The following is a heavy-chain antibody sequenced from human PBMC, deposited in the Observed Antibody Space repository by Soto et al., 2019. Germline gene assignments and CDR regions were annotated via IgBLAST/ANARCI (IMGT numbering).Heavy chain of an antibody. J-gene: IGHJ4*02. V-gene: IGHV3-23*01. D-gene: IGHD3-22*01. Sequence: GGSLRLSCAASGFTFSSYAMTWVRQAPGKGLEWVSVISGSGGSTYYADSVKGRFTISRDNSKNTLYLQMNSLRAEDTAVYYCAKDDTYYYDSSGYLPLDYWGQGTLVTVSS. CDR2: ISGSGGST. CDR3: AKDDTYYYDSSGYLPLDY. CDR1: GFTFSSYA.